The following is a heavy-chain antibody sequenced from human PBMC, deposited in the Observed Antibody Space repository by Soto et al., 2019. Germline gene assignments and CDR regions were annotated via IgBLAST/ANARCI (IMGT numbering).Heavy chain of an antibody. D-gene: IGHD3-10*01. V-gene: IGHV3-33*01. CDR1: GFAFSSYG. J-gene: IGHJ6*02. CDR2: IWYDGSNK. CDR3: ARSGSHKYYYYGMDV. Sequence: GGSLRLSCAASGFAFSSYGTHWVRQAPGKGLEWVAVIWYDGSNKYYADSVKGRFTISRDNSKNTLYLQMNSLRAEDTAVYYCARSGSHKYYYYGMDVWGQGTTVTVSS.